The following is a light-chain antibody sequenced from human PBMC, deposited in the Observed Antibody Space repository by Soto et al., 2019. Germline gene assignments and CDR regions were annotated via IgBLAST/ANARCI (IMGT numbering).Light chain of an antibody. CDR2: GAS. CDR3: QQDGSPSWT. Sequence: EIVLTQSPGTLSLSPGERATLSCRASQSVSSSYLAWYQQKPGQAPRLRIYGASSRATGIPDRFSGSGSGTDFTLTISRLEPEAFAVYYGQQDGSPSWTFGQGTKVQSK. CDR1: QSVSSSY. J-gene: IGKJ1*01. V-gene: IGKV3-20*01.